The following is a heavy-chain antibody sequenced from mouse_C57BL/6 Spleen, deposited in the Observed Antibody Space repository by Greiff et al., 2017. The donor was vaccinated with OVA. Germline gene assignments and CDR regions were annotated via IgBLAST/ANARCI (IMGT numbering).Heavy chain of an antibody. CDR2: ISYDGSN. J-gene: IGHJ4*01. V-gene: IGHV3-6*01. Sequence: EVQLVESGPGLVKPSQSLSLTCSVTGYSITSGYYWNWIRQFPGNKLEWMGYISYDGSNNYNPSLKNRISITRDTSKNQFFLKLNSVTTEDTATYYCARDNYDYDDAMDYWGQGTSVTVSS. CDR1: GYSITSGYY. CDR3: ARDNYDYDDAMDY. D-gene: IGHD2-4*01.